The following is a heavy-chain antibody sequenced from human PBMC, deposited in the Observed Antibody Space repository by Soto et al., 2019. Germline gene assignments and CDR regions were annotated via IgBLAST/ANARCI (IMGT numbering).Heavy chain of an antibody. D-gene: IGHD5-12*01. J-gene: IGHJ4*02. CDR2: INPSGGST. CDR1: GYTFTSYY. Sequence: ASVKVSCKASGYTFTSYYMHWVRQAPGQGLEWMGIINPSGGSTSYAQKFQGRVTMTRDTSTSTVYMELSSLTSEDTAVYYCATSEGRDGYSFDYWGPGTLVTVSS. V-gene: IGHV1-46*01. CDR3: ATSEGRDGYSFDY.